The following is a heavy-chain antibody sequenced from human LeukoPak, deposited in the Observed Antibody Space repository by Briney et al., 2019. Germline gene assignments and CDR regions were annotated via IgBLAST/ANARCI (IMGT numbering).Heavy chain of an antibody. CDR3: ARAGGIAVADAFDI. CDR2: IYYSGST. Sequence: PSETLSLTCTVSGGSISSYYWSWLRQPPGKGLEWIGYIYYSGSTNYNPSLKSRVTISVDTSKNQFSLKLSSVTAADTAVYYCARAGGIAVADAFDIWGQGTMVTVSS. CDR1: GGSISSYY. J-gene: IGHJ3*02. V-gene: IGHV4-59*01. D-gene: IGHD6-19*01.